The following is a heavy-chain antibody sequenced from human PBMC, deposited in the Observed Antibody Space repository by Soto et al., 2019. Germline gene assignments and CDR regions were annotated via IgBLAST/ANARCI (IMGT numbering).Heavy chain of an antibody. V-gene: IGHV4-30-2*06. CDR2: IGHLENT. D-gene: IGHD5-12*01. Sequence: SETLSLTCTVSGGSITHGGFTWSWIRQSPGKGLEWIGYIGHLENTYFHPTFKSRLTMSIDRSKNQFSLNLSSVTAADRAVYYCARGGGNDPFDSWGQGVLVTVSS. CDR3: ARGGGNDPFDS. J-gene: IGHJ4*02. CDR1: GGSITHGGFT.